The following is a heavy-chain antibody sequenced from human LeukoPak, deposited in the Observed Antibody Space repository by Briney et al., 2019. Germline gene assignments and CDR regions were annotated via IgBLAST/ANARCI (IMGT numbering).Heavy chain of an antibody. D-gene: IGHD5-18*01. CDR2: INHSGST. CDR1: GGSLSDYY. J-gene: IGHJ4*02. V-gene: IGHV4-34*01. Sequence: TSETLSLTCAVYGGSLSDYYWSWIRQPPGKGLEWIAEINHSGSTKYNPSLTSRVTISVDTSKKQFSLKLTSVTAADTAVYYCARGGYRYPLDYWGQGTLVTVSS. CDR3: ARGGYRYPLDY.